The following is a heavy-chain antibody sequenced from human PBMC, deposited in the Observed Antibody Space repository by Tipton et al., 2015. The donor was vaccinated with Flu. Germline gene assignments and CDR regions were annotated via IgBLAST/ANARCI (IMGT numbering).Heavy chain of an antibody. V-gene: IGHV1-18*01. Sequence: QVQLVQSGAEVKKPGASVKVSCKASGYTFTSYGISWVRQAPGQGLEWMGWISAYNGNTNYAQKLQGRVTMTTDTSTSTAYMELRSLRSDDTAVYYCARDPPRGTTVTISYYSYGMDVWGQGTTVTVSS. D-gene: IGHD4-17*01. CDR3: ARDPPRGTTVTISYYSYGMDV. CDR1: GYTFTSYG. CDR2: ISAYNGNT. J-gene: IGHJ6*02.